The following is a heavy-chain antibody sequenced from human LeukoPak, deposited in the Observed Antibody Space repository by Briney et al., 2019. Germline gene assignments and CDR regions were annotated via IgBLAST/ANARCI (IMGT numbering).Heavy chain of an antibody. CDR3: ARGAGSIDY. CDR2: IKQDGSGQ. J-gene: IGHJ4*02. Sequence: GGSLRLSCAASGFTFSSYWMSWVRQAPGKGLEWVANIKQDGSGQYYVDSVKGRSTISRDSAKNSLYLQMNSLRAEDTAVYYCARGAGSIDYWGQGTLVTVSS. CDR1: GFTFSSYW. D-gene: IGHD2-15*01. V-gene: IGHV3-7*04.